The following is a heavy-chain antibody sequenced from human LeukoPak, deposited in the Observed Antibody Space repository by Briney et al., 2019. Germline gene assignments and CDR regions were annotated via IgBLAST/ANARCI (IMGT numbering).Heavy chain of an antibody. D-gene: IGHD5-18*01. CDR1: GFSFSSYG. J-gene: IGHJ4*02. Sequence: GGSLRLSCAASGFSFSSYGMHWVRQAPGKGLEWVAVIWNDGSNKYYADSVKGRFTISRDNSKNTLYVQMNSLRAEDTAVYFCARNSYGYHNGWLDFWGQGTLVTVSS. V-gene: IGHV3-33*08. CDR3: ARNSYGYHNGWLDF. CDR2: IWNDGSNK.